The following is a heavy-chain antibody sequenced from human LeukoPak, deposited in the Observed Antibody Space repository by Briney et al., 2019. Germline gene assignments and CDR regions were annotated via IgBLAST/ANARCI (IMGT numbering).Heavy chain of an antibody. CDR1: GGSISSSHYY. D-gene: IGHD6-13*01. V-gene: IGHV4-61*01. Sequence: PSETLSLTCTVSGGSISSSHYYWSWIRQPPGKGLEWIGYIHYSGSTNYKSSLKSRVTISVDTSKNQFSLKLSSVTAADTAVYYCARSSIIAAAGPYYFDYWGQGTLVTVSS. CDR2: IHYSGST. CDR3: ARSSIIAAAGPYYFDY. J-gene: IGHJ4*02.